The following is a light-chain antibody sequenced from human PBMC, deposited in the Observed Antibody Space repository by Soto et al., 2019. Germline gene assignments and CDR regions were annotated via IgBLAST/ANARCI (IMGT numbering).Light chain of an antibody. CDR2: EGS. CDR3: CSYTYSSTFLDV. J-gene: IGLJ1*01. V-gene: IGLV2-23*03. CDR1: SSDVGSYNL. Sequence: QSALTQPASVSGSPGQSITISCTGTSSDVGSYNLVSWYQQHPGKAPKLMIYEGSKRPSGVSNRFSGSKSGNTASLTISGLLAEDEADYYCCSYTYSSTFLDVFGTGTKVTVL.